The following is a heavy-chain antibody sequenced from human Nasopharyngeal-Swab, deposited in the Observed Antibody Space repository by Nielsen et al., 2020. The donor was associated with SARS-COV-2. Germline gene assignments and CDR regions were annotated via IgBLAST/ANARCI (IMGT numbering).Heavy chain of an antibody. CDR2: ASSDGRNK. CDR1: GFSFSSYA. V-gene: IGHV3-30*04. Sequence: GWSLRLSWAASGFSFSSYAMHWDRQAPGKGLEWVAVASSDGRNKYYADSVKGRFTVSRDNSKNTLYLQMNSLRAEDTAVYYCARRALQDYYFDYWGQGTLVTVSS. CDR3: ARRALQDYYFDY. J-gene: IGHJ4*02.